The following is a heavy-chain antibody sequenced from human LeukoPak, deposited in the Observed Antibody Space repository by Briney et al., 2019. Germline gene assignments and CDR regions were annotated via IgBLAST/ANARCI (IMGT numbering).Heavy chain of an antibody. V-gene: IGHV3-9*01. D-gene: IGHD3-16*02. Sequence: GGSLRLSCAASGFTFDDYAMHWVRQAPGKGLEWVSGISWNSGSIGYADSVKGRFTISRDNAKNSLYLQMNSLRAEDTALYYCAKGLTFGGVIGLFDYWGQGTLVTVSS. J-gene: IGHJ4*02. CDR2: ISWNSGSI. CDR1: GFTFDDYA. CDR3: AKGLTFGGVIGLFDY.